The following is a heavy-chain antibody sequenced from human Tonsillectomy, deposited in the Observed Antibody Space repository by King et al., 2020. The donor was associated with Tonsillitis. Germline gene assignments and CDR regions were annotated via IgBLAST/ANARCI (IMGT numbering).Heavy chain of an antibody. J-gene: IGHJ3*02. D-gene: IGHD4-23*01. Sequence: VQLVESGGGVVQPGGSLRLSCAASGFTFDDHAMHWVRQAPGKCLEWVSLINGDGGSTYYADSVKGRFTISRDNSKNSLYLQMNSLRTADTALYYCAIAPGRWLHDAFDIWGQGTVVTVSS. CDR1: GFTFDDHA. V-gene: IGHV3-43*02. CDR3: AIAPGRWLHDAFDI. CDR2: INGDGGST.